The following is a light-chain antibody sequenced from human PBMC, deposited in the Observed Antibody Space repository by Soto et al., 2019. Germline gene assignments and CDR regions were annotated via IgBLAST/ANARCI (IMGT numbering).Light chain of an antibody. J-gene: IGKJ5*01. CDR2: RAS. CDR3: QQYNNWHTIT. V-gene: IGKV3-15*01. Sequence: EILMTQSPATLSVSPGETATLSCWASQSVSSNLAWYQQKPGQAPSLRIYRASARATGVPDRFSGSGSGTEFTLTISSLKSEDFAVYYCQQYNNWHTITFGQGTRLEIK. CDR1: QSVSSN.